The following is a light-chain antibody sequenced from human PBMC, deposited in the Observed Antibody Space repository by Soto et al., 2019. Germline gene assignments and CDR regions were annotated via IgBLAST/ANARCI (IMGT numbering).Light chain of an antibody. J-gene: IGKJ4*01. CDR2: DAF. Sequence: IVLTQSPATLSLSPGERATLSCRASQSVDNFLAWYQQKVGQAPRLLIYDAFKRATGTPARFSGSGSGTDFTLAISSLEPEDFAVYYCQQRTLFGGGTKVEIK. CDR3: QQRTL. CDR1: QSVDNF. V-gene: IGKV3-11*01.